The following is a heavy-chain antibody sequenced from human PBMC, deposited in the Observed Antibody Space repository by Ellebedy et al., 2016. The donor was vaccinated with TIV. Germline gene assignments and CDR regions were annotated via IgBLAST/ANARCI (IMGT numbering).Heavy chain of an antibody. CDR1: GGSFSGYY. Sequence: MPSETLSLTCAVYGGSFSGYYWSWIRQPPGKGLEWIASISYSGDTYYNPSLRSRVTISADTSKNQFSLKLNSVAAADTAVFYCARLTPDYGDYRGGRQYYFDFWGQGTPVTVSS. J-gene: IGHJ4*02. CDR2: ISYSGDT. D-gene: IGHD4-17*01. V-gene: IGHV4-34*01. CDR3: ARLTPDYGDYRGGRQYYFDF.